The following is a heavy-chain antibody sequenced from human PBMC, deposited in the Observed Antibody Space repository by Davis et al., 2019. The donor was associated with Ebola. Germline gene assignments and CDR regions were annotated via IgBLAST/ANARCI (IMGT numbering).Heavy chain of an antibody. CDR2: ISSSSTI. Sequence: GESLKISCAASGSTFSSYSMNWVRQAPGKGLEWVSYISSSSTIYYADSVKGRFTISRDNAKNSLYLQMNSLRDEDTAVYYCARDPRSGSYYLYYYYGMDVWGQGTTVTVSS. CDR1: GSTFSSYS. J-gene: IGHJ6*02. D-gene: IGHD1-26*01. V-gene: IGHV3-48*02. CDR3: ARDPRSGSYYLYYYYGMDV.